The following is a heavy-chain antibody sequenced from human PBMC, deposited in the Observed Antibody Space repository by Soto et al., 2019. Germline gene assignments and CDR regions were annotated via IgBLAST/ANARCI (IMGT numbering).Heavy chain of an antibody. CDR1: GHSIIGYY. J-gene: IGHJ4*02. V-gene: IGHV4-59*01. D-gene: IGHD3-10*01. Sequence: SETLSLTCTVSGHSIIGYYWGWIRQPPGKGLEWIGYIHYTGSTNYNPSLKSRITISVDTSKNQFSLKLSSVTAADTAVYYCAKGSFRSGGYYSDFDYWGQGTLVTVSS. CDR2: IHYTGST. CDR3: AKGSFRSGGYYSDFDY.